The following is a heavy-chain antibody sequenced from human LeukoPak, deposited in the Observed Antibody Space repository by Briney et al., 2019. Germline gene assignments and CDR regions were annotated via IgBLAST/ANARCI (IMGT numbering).Heavy chain of an antibody. J-gene: IGHJ3*02. CDR1: GFTFSSYS. D-gene: IGHD2-2*01. V-gene: IGHV3-21*01. Sequence: GGSLRLSCAASGFTFSSYSMNWVRQAPGKGLEWVSSISSSSSYIYYADSVKGRFTISRDNAKNSLYLHMNSLRAEDTAVYYCARVVPAASAFDIWGQGTMLTVSS. CDR2: ISSSSSYI. CDR3: ARVVPAASAFDI.